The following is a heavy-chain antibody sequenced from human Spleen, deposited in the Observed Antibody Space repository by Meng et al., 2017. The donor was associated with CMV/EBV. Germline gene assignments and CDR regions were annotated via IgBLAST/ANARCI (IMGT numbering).Heavy chain of an antibody. CDR2: ISYDESKT. CDR3: ARVPYRSSSGEYFYYHGMDV. CDR1: GFTFSYYD. D-gene: IGHD6-6*01. J-gene: IGHJ6*02. Sequence: GESLKISCAASGFTFSYYDMHWVRQAPGRGLEWVAVISYDESKTYYADSMRGRFTISRDNSKNTLYLEMTSPRPEDTAVYYCARVPYRSSSGEYFYYHGMDVWGQGTTVTVSS. V-gene: IGHV3-30*04.